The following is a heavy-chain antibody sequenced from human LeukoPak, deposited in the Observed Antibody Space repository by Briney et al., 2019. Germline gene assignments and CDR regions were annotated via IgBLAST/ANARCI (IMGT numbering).Heavy chain of an antibody. J-gene: IGHJ4*02. CDR2: IKQDGSEK. V-gene: IGHV3-7*01. CDR1: GFTFSTYW. Sequence: PGGSLRLSCATSGFTFSTYWMSWVRQAPGKGLEWEANIKQDGSEKYYVDSVKGRFTISRDNAKNSLYLQMNSLRAEDTAVYYCANGDGFDYWGQGTLVTVSS. CDR3: ANGDGFDY. D-gene: IGHD5-24*01.